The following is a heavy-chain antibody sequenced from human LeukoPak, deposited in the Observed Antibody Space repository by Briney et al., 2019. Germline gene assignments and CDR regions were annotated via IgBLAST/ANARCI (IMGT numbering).Heavy chain of an antibody. V-gene: IGHV3-23*01. CDR3: AKDRGTLMTVAHLFFDY. CDR2: ISDTGTST. D-gene: IGHD3-22*01. Sequence: GGSLRLSCAASGFTFTSYTMSWVRQAPGRGLEWVSTISDTGTSTYYADSVKGRFTISRDNSKNTLHLQMNSLRAEDTAIYFCAKDRGTLMTVAHLFFDYWGQGTLVTVSS. J-gene: IGHJ4*02. CDR1: GFTFTSYT.